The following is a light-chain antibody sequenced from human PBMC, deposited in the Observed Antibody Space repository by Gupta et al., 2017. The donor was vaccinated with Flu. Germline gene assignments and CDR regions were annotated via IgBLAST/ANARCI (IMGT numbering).Light chain of an antibody. CDR2: AAS. CDR1: QDIRTW. J-gene: IGKJ4*01. CDR3: QRDNSFPLT. Sequence: DIQMTQSPSSLSASVGDRVTITCRASQDIRTWLAWYQQKPEKAPKSLIYAASNLQSGVPSRFSGGASGTDFTLTISILHPEDFATYYCQRDNSFPLTFGGGTKVEIK. V-gene: IGKV1D-16*01.